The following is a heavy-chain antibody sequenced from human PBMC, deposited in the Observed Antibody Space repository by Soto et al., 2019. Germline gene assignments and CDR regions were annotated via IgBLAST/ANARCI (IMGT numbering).Heavy chain of an antibody. CDR2: IYSGGST. D-gene: IGHD6-19*01. CDR3: AREGRGWHYFDY. J-gene: IGHJ4*02. CDR1: GFTVSSNY. V-gene: IGHV3-53*02. Sequence: EVQLVETGGALIQPGGSLRLSCAASGFTVSSNYMSWVRQAPGKGLEWVSVIYSGGSTYYADSVKGRFTISRDNSKNTLYLQMNSLRAEDTAVYYCAREGRGWHYFDYWGQGTLVSVSS.